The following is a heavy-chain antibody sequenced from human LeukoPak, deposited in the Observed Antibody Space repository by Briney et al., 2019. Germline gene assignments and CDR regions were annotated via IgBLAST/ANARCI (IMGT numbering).Heavy chain of an antibody. D-gene: IGHD3-22*01. V-gene: IGHV3-66*02. J-gene: IGHJ4*02. Sequence: PGGSLRLSCAASGFTVSSNYMSWVRQAPGKGLEWVSVIYSGGSTYYADSVKGRFTISRDNSKNTLYLQMNSQRAEDTAVYYCARVPIYDSLYYFDYWGQGTLVTVSS. CDR1: GFTVSSNY. CDR2: IYSGGST. CDR3: ARVPIYDSLYYFDY.